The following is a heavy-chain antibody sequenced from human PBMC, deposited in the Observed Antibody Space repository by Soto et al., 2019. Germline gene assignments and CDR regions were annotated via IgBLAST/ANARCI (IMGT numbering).Heavy chain of an antibody. CDR1: GGTFSSYA. V-gene: IGHV1-69*13. CDR2: IIPIFGTA. D-gene: IGHD6-6*01. Sequence: SVKVSCKASGGTFSSYAISWLRQAPGQGLEWMGGIIPIFGTANYVHKFQGRVTITAEEYTSTAYMEISSLRSEDTAVYYCARGETPARYGRYYCYYGMDVWG. J-gene: IGHJ6*02. CDR3: ARGETPARYGRYYCYYGMDV.